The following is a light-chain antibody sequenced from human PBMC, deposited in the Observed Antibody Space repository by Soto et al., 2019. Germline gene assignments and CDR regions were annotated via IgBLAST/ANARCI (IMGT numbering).Light chain of an antibody. CDR2: KAS. CDR1: QGISSY. Sequence: DVQMTQSPSTLTASLGDRVSITCRASQGISSYLAWYQQNPGKAPNLLIYKASSLESGVPSRLRGSGSGTELTLTISSMQTDDFETYYCQHYNSYPEAFGQGTKVDIK. J-gene: IGKJ1*01. CDR3: QHYNSYPEA. V-gene: IGKV1-5*03.